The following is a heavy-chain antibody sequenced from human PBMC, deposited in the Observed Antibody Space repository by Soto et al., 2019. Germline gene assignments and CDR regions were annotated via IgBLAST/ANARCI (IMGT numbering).Heavy chain of an antibody. J-gene: IGHJ5*02. Sequence: SETLSLTCTVSGGSISSSSYYWGWIRQPPGKGLEWIGSIYYSGSTYYNPSLKSRVTISVDTSKNQFSLKLSSVTAADTAVYYCGRRQGYCSGGSCGWFDPWGQGTLVTVSS. D-gene: IGHD2-15*01. CDR3: GRRQGYCSGGSCGWFDP. CDR1: GGSISSSSYY. CDR2: IYYSGST. V-gene: IGHV4-39*01.